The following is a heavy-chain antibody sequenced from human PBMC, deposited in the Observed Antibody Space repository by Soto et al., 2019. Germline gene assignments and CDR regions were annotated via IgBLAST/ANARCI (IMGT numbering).Heavy chain of an antibody. CDR1: GGSISSGDYY. CDR3: AREDGDYFFDY. CDR2: IYYSGST. D-gene: IGHD4-17*01. Sequence: QVQLQESGPGLVKPSQTLSLTCTVSGGSISSGDYYWSWIRHPPGKGLEWIGYIYYSGSTYYNPALKSRVNISVDTSKNQFSLKLSSVTAADTAVYYCAREDGDYFFDYWGQGTLVTVSS. V-gene: IGHV4-30-4*01. J-gene: IGHJ4*02.